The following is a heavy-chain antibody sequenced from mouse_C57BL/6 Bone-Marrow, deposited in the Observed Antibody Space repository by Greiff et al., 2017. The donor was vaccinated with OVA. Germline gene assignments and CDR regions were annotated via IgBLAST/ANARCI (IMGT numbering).Heavy chain of an antibody. V-gene: IGHV1-55*01. CDR1: GYTFTSYW. D-gene: IGHD1-1*01. CDR3: AREGYYGSSPAWFAY. Sequence: QVQLQQPGAELVKPGASVKMSCKASGYTFTSYWITWVKQRPGQGLAWIGDIYPGSGSTNYNEKFKSKATLTVDTSSSTAYMQLSSLTSEDSAVYYCAREGYYGSSPAWFAYWGQGTLVTVSA. CDR2: IYPGSGST. J-gene: IGHJ3*01.